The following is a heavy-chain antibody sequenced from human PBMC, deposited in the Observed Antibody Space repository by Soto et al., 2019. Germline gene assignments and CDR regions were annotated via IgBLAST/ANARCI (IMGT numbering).Heavy chain of an antibody. Sequence: VSGPTLVNPTQTLTLTCTFSGFSLSTSGVGVGWIRQPPGKALEWLALIYWNDDKRYSPSLKSRLTITKDTSKNQVVLTMTNMDPVDTATYYCAHSSPIAAAGTNYYGKDVWGQGTTCSVS. CDR1: GFSLSTSGVG. J-gene: IGHJ6*02. CDR2: IYWNDDK. D-gene: IGHD6-13*01. V-gene: IGHV2-5*01. CDR3: AHSSPIAAAGTNYYGKDV.